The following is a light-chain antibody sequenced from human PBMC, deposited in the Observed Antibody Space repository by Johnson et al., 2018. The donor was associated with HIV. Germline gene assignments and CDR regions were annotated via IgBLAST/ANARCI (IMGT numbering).Light chain of an antibody. J-gene: IGLJ1*01. CDR3: GTWDNSLSAGLDV. V-gene: IGLV1-51*01. Sequence: QSVLTQPPSVSAAAGQKVTISCSGSSSNIGNNYVAWYQQVPGTAPKLLIYDNNRRPSGVPDRFSGSKSGTSATRGITGLQTGDEADYFCGTWDNSLSAGLDVFVTWTKVTVL. CDR2: DNN. CDR1: SSNIGNNY.